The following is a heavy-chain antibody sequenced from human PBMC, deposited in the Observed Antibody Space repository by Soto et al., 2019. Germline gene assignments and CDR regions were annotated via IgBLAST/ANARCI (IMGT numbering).Heavy chain of an antibody. CDR3: ARKEGLGVSCFYGMDG. CDR1: GGSISTGY. J-gene: IGHJ6*02. D-gene: IGHD2-15*01. Sequence: PSETLSLTCTVSGGSISTGYWTWIRQPPEKGLEWIGYIYYSDSINYNPSLKSRVTISVDTSKNQFSLKVHSVTAADTAVYYWARKEGLGVSCFYGMDGWGQGTTVTVSS. CDR2: IYYSDSI. V-gene: IGHV4-59*01.